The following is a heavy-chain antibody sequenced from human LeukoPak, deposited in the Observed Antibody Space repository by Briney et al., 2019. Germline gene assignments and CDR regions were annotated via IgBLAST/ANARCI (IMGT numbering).Heavy chain of an antibody. D-gene: IGHD2-2*01. CDR1: GGSFSGYY. J-gene: IGHJ4*02. CDR3: AKYCSSTSCYPPGSFDY. CDR2: INHSGST. V-gene: IGHV4-34*01. Sequence: PSETLSLTCAVYGGSFSGYYWSWIRQPPGKGLEWIGEINHSGSTNYNPSLKSRVTISVDTSKNQFSLKLSSVTAADMAVYYCAKYCSSTSCYPPGSFDYWGQGTLVTVSS.